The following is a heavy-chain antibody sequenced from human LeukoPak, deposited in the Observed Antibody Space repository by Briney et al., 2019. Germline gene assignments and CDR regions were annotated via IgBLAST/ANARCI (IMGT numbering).Heavy chain of an antibody. D-gene: IGHD3-16*02. V-gene: IGHV3-7*01. CDR2: IKQDVSEI. CDR3: ARYCVITTCQFRGIDF. CDR1: GFTFSAHF. J-gene: IGHJ4*02. Sequence: PGGSLRLSCSASGFTFSAHFMSWVRQAPGKGLEWVANIKQDVSEINYADSVEGRLTISRDNAKNSLYLQMSSLRTEDTAVYYCARYCVITTCQFRGIDFWGQGTLVTVSS.